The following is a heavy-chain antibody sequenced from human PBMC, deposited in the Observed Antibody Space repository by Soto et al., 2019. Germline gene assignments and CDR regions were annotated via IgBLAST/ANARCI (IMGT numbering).Heavy chain of an antibody. CDR2: ISSSSSYT. CDR3: ARDLLDSSGYGYWYFDL. D-gene: IGHD3-22*01. J-gene: IGHJ2*01. Sequence: EWVSYISSSSSYTNYADSVKGRFTISRDNAKNSLYLKMNSLRAEDTAVYYCARDLLDSSGYGYWYFDLWGRGTLVTVSS. V-gene: IGHV3-11*05.